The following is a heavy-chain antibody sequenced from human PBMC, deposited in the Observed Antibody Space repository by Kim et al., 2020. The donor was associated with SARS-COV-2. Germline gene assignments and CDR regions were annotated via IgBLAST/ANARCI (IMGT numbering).Heavy chain of an antibody. CDR2: IYTSGST. V-gene: IGHV4-4*07. D-gene: IGHD1-26*01. Sequence: SETLSLTCTVSGGSISSYYWSWIRQPAGKGLEWIGRIYTSGSTNYNPSLKSRVTMSVDTSKNQFSLKLSSVTAADTAVYYCAKTLPIKGSGWFDPWGQGTLVTVSS. CDR1: GGSISSYY. J-gene: IGHJ5*02. CDR3: AKTLPIKGSGWFDP.